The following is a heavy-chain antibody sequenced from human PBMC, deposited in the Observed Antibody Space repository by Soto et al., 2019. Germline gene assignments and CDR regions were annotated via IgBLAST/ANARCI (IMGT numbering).Heavy chain of an antibody. CDR3: AADWEGTDF. J-gene: IGHJ4*02. CDR1: GDPITNGDYY. CDR2: IYYTGSF. V-gene: IGHV4-30-4*01. Sequence: QVQLQESGPGLVQPSQTLSLTCTVSGDPITNGDYYWTWIRQSPGKGLEWIGFIYYTGSFDYNPSLKSRLTISLDRSKNQCSLKLTSVTAADTAVYYCAADWEGTDFWGQGTLVTVSS. D-gene: IGHD1-26*01.